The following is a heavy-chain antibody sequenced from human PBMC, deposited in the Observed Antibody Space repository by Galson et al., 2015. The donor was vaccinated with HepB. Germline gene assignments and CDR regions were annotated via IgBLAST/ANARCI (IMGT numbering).Heavy chain of an antibody. CDR2: IKPDGSDK. V-gene: IGHV3-7*01. CDR1: GFTFSTYW. Sequence: SLRLSCAASGFTFSTYWMKWVRQAPGKGLEWVATIKPDGSDKYYVDSVKGRFTISRDNAKNSLYLQMNSLRAEDTAVYYCARLAVAGTFDYWGQGTLVTVSS. CDR3: ARLAVAGTFDY. D-gene: IGHD6-19*01. J-gene: IGHJ4*02.